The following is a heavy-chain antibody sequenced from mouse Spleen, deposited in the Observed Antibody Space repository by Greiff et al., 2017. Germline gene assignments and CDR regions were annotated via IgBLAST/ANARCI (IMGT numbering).Heavy chain of an antibody. CDR1: GYTFTDYE. J-gene: IGHJ2*01. CDR3: TSSGSRYYFDY. Sequence: QVQLQQSGAELVRPGASVTLSCKASGYTFTDYEMHWVKQTPVHGLEWIGAIDPETGGTAYNQKFKGKAILTADKSSSTAYMELRSLTSEDSAVYYCTSSGSRYYFDYWGQGTTLTVSS. V-gene: IGHV1-15*01. D-gene: IGHD1-1*01. CDR2: IDPETGGT.